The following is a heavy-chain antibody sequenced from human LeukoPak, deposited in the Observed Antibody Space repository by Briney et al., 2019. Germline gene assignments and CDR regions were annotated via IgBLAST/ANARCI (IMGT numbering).Heavy chain of an antibody. V-gene: IGHV4-39*02. D-gene: IGHD3-22*01. CDR1: GDSISSSRYY. Sequence: SSETLSLTCTVSGDSISSSRYYWGWIRQPPGKGLEWIGSIYYSGSAFYNPSLKSRVTISVDTSKDQFSLKLTSVTAADTAVYYCARAMSVGGYGLDYWGQGTLVTVSS. CDR3: ARAMSVGGYGLDY. J-gene: IGHJ4*02. CDR2: IYYSGSA.